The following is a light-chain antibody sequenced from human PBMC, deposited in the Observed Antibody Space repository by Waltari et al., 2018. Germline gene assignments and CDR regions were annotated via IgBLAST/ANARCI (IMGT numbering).Light chain of an antibody. Sequence: DIQLTQSPSFLSASVGDTVTITRRASQGISTSLAWYQQKPGKAPKLLIYFASSLQGGVPPSFSGSGSGTEFTLTIRSLQPEDFATYYCQQLNNYPVTFGQGTRLDIK. CDR2: FAS. J-gene: IGKJ5*01. V-gene: IGKV1-9*01. CDR3: QQLNNYPVT. CDR1: QGISTS.